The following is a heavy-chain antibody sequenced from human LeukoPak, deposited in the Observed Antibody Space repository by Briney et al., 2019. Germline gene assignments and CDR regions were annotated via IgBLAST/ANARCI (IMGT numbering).Heavy chain of an antibody. V-gene: IGHV4-59*08. D-gene: IGHD2-2*01. CDR2: IYYSGST. Sequence: SETLSLTCTVSGGSISSYYWSWIRQPPGKGLEWIGYIYYSGSTNYNPSLKSRVTMSVDTSKNQFSLKLSSVTAADTAVYYCARLSCSSTSCYWTFDPWGQGTLVTVSS. J-gene: IGHJ5*02. CDR3: ARLSCSSTSCYWTFDP. CDR1: GGSISSYY.